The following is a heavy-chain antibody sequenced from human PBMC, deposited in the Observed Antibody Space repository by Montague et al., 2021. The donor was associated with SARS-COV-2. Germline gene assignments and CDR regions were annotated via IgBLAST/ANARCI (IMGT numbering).Heavy chain of an antibody. J-gene: IGHJ4*02. V-gene: IGHV4-61*01. CDR2: FYYTGST. D-gene: IGHD6-19*01. Sequence: SETLSFTCIVSGVSVTNGNYYWSWIRQTPGKGLEWIGYFYYTGSTESNPSLKSRVTVSGDTSKNQFSLKLTSVTAADTAVYFCVRDVGTGWGTFDSWGQGILVTVSS. CDR1: GVSVTNGNYY. CDR3: VRDVGTGWGTFDS.